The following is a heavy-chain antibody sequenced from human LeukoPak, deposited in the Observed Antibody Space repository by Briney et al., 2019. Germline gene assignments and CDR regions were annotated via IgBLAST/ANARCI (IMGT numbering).Heavy chain of an antibody. D-gene: IGHD3-22*01. J-gene: IGHJ4*02. V-gene: IGHV4-34*01. CDR3: ARVITSGYYFFDS. CDR1: GGSFSDYY. CDR2: INHSGST. Sequence: SETLSLICAVNGGSFSDYYWSWIRQPPGRGLEWIGEINHSGSTEYNPSLKSRVTISVDTSKNQFSLNLSSVTVADTAVYYCARVITSGYYFFDSWGQGTLVTVSS.